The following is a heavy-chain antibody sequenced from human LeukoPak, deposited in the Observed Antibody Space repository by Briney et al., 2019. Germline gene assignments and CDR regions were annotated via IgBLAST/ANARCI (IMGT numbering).Heavy chain of an antibody. J-gene: IGHJ3*02. V-gene: IGHV3-7*03. D-gene: IGHD3-10*01. CDR1: GFTLSSYW. CDR2: IKEDGSEK. CDR3: ARDWVAGVLFDAFDI. Sequence: GGSLRLSCAASGFTLSSYWMSWVRQAPGKGLEWVANIKEDGSEKYYVDSVKGRFTISRDNAKNSLYLHMNSLTAEDTAMYYCARDWVAGVLFDAFDIWGQGTMVSVSS.